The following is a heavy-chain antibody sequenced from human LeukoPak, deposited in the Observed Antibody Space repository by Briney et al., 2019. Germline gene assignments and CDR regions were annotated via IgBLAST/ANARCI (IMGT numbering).Heavy chain of an antibody. V-gene: IGHV4-34*01. D-gene: IGHD1-14*01. CDR3: ARVYRDGGWFDP. CDR2: INHSGST. Sequence: SETLSLTCAVYGGSFSGYYWSWIRQPPGKGLEWIGEINHSGSTNYNPSLKSRVTISVDTSKNQFSLKLSSATAADTAVYYCARVYRDGGWFDPWGQGTLVTVSS. J-gene: IGHJ5*02. CDR1: GGSFSGYY.